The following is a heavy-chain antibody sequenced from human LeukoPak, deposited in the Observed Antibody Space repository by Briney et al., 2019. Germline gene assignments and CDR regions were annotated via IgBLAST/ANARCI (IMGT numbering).Heavy chain of an antibody. CDR3: ARETSTYYYGSGKNYMGV. V-gene: IGHV4-59*01. CDR1: GGSISSYY. Sequence: SETLSLTCTVSGGSISSYYWSWIRQPPGKGLEWIGYIYYSGSTNYNPSLKSRVTISVDTSKNQFSLKLSSVTAADTAVYYCARETSTYYYGSGKNYMGVWGKGTTVTVSS. CDR2: IYYSGST. J-gene: IGHJ6*03. D-gene: IGHD3-10*01.